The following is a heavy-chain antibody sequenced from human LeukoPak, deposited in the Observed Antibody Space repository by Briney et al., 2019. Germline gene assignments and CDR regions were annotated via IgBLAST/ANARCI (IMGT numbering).Heavy chain of an antibody. CDR3: ARVSDSGGDCYRYYFDY. V-gene: IGHV4-59*01. J-gene: IGHJ4*02. D-gene: IGHD2-21*02. Sequence: KPAETLFLTCTVSGGSISSYYWSWIRQPPGKGLEWIGYIYYSGSTNYNPSLKSRVTISVDTSKNQFSLKLSSVTAADTAVYYCARVSDSGGDCYRYYFDYWGQGTLITVSS. CDR1: GGSISSYY. CDR2: IYYSGST.